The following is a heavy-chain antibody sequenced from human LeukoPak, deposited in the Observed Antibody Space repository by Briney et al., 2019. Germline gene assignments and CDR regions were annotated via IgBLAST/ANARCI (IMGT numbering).Heavy chain of an antibody. CDR3: TRGLLTGSRGGGIMGPYYFDY. Sequence: PGGSLRLSCAASGLTFSDYYMSWIRQAPGKGLEWVGFIRSKAYGGTTEYAASVKGRFTISRDDSKSIAYLQMNSLKTEDTAVYYCTRGLLTGSRGGGIMGPYYFDYWGQGTLVTVSS. CDR1: GLTFSDYY. CDR2: IRSKAYGGTT. V-gene: IGHV3-49*03. D-gene: IGHD3-9*01. J-gene: IGHJ4*02.